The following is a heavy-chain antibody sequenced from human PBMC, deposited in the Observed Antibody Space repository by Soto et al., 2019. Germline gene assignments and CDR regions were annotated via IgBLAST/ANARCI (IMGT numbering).Heavy chain of an antibody. V-gene: IGHV4-31*03. D-gene: IGHD5-18*01. J-gene: IGHJ4*02. CDR2: IYYSGST. Sequence: PSETLSLTCTVSGGSISSGGYYWSWIGQHPGKGLEWIGYIYYSGSTYYNPSLKSRVTISVDTSKNQFSLKLSSVTAADTAVYYCAREDRYSYGLDYWGQGALVTVSS. CDR1: GGSISSGGYY. CDR3: AREDRYSYGLDY.